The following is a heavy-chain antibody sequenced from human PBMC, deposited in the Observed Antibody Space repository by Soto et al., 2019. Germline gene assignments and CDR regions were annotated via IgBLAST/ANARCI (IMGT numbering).Heavy chain of an antibody. D-gene: IGHD2-8*01. J-gene: IGHJ6*02. CDR1: GGSFSGYY. CDR3: ARQEVPQWFTKGYYGMDV. CDR2: INHRGNT. V-gene: IGHV4-34*01. Sequence: PSETLSLTCAVYGGSFSGYYWTWIRQPPGKGLEWIGEINHRGNTNYNPSLKSRVTISVDTSKNQFSRKLTSVTAADTAVYYCARQEVPQWFTKGYYGMDVWDQGTTVTVSS.